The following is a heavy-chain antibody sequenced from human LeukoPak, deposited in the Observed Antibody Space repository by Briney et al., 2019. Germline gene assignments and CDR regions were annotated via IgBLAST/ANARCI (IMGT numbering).Heavy chain of an antibody. CDR2: IYYSGST. J-gene: IGHJ3*02. V-gene: IGHV4-39*07. D-gene: IGHD2-15*01. CDR3: ARDSSLEDVVVVAAGAFDI. Sequence: SETLSLTCTVSGGSIGSGAYYWGWIRQPPGKGLEWMGSIYYSGSTYYHPSLKSRITISQDTSKNQFSLKLSSVTAADTAVYYCARDSSLEDVVVVAAGAFDIWGQGTMVTVSS. CDR1: GGSIGSGAYY.